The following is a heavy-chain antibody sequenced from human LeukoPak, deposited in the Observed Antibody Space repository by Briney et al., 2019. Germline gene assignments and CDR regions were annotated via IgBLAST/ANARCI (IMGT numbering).Heavy chain of an antibody. Sequence: PGGSLRLSCAASGFTFSSYSMNWVRQAPGKGLEWVSSISSSSSYIYYADSVKGRFTISRDNAKNSLYLQMNSLRAEDTAVYYCAKDLVVAVAGTIGDYWGQGTLVTVSS. V-gene: IGHV3-21*04. CDR2: ISSSSSYI. D-gene: IGHD6-19*01. J-gene: IGHJ4*02. CDR3: AKDLVVAVAGTIGDY. CDR1: GFTFSSYS.